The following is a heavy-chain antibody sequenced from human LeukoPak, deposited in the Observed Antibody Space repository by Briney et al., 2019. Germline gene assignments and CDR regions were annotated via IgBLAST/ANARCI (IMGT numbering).Heavy chain of an antibody. V-gene: IGHV3-23*01. Sequence: GGSLRLSCAASGFTFSAYDMHWVRQTPGKGLEWVSAISGSGGSTYYADSVQGRFTISRDNSMYTLYLQMNSLRAEDTAVYYCARDLYYYGSSYYYGMDVWGKGTTVTVFS. D-gene: IGHD3-10*01. J-gene: IGHJ6*04. CDR3: ARDLYYYGSSYYYGMDV. CDR1: GFTFSAYD. CDR2: ISGSGGST.